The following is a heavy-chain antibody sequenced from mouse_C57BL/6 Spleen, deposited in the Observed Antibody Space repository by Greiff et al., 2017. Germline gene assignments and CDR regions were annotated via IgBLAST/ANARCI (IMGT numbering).Heavy chain of an antibody. D-gene: IGHD1-1*02. J-gene: IGHJ2*01. CDR3: ARGITINYFDY. Sequence: VMLVESGGGLVKPGGSLKLSCAASGFTFSSYAMSWVRQTPEKRLEWVATISDGGSYTYYPDNVKGRFTISRDNAKNNLYLQMSHLKSEDTAMYYCARGITINYFDYWGQGTTRTVSS. CDR2: ISDGGSYT. CDR1: GFTFSSYA. V-gene: IGHV5-4*03.